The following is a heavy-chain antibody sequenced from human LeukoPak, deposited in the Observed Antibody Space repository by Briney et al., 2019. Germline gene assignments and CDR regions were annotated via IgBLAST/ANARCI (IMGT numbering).Heavy chain of an antibody. V-gene: IGHV3-15*01. CDR3: TTRDYYDSSGPIDY. CDR2: IKSKTDGGTT. J-gene: IGHJ4*02. Sequence: AGSLRRSCAASGFTFSNAWMSWVRQAPGKGLEWVGRIKSKTDGGTTDYAAPVKGRFTISRDDSKNTLYLQMNSLKTEDTAVYYCTTRDYYDSSGPIDYWGQGTLVTVSS. D-gene: IGHD3-22*01. CDR1: GFTFSNAW.